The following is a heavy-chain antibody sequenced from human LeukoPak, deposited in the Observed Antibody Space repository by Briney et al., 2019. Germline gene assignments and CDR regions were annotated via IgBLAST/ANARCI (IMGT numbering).Heavy chain of an antibody. CDR3: ARAQQQLAGSWFDP. Sequence: ASVKVSCKASGYTFTGYYMHWVRQAPGQGLEWMGWINPSSGGTNYAQKFQGRVTMTRDTSISTAYMELSRLRSDDTAVYYCARAQQQLAGSWFDPWGQGTLVTVSS. D-gene: IGHD6-13*01. V-gene: IGHV1-2*02. CDR2: INPSSGGT. J-gene: IGHJ5*02. CDR1: GYTFTGYY.